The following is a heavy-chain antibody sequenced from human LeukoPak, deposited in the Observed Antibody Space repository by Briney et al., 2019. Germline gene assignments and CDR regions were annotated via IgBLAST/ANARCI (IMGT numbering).Heavy chain of an antibody. CDR1: GFTFSSYA. CDR3: AKDIVVVPAAMEAFDI. V-gene: IGHV3-23*01. Sequence: GGSLRLSCAASGFTFSSYAMHWVRQAPGKGLEWVSAISGSGGSTYYADSVKGRFTISRDNSKNTLYLQMNSLRAEDTAVYYCAKDIVVVPAAMEAFDIWGQGTMVTVSS. D-gene: IGHD2-2*01. J-gene: IGHJ3*02. CDR2: ISGSGGST.